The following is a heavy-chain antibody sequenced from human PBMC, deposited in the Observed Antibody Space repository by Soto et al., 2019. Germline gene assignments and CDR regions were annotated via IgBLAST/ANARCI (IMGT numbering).Heavy chain of an antibody. CDR3: ARKSSSSSWFDP. D-gene: IGHD6-6*01. Sequence: ASVTVSCKASGYTFFTYGITWVRQAPGQGLEWMGWISTYDGNTDYAQKLQGRVTMTTDTSTRTAYMELRSLRSDDTAVYYCARKSSSSSWFDPWGQGTRVSVSS. V-gene: IGHV1-18*01. CDR2: ISTYDGNT. CDR1: GYTFFTYG. J-gene: IGHJ5*02.